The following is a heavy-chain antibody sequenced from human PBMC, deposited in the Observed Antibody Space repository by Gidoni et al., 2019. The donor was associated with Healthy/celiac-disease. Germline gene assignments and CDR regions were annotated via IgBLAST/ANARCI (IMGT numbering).Heavy chain of an antibody. CDR3: ARDSVAFELENWFDP. CDR1: GGSISSYY. V-gene: IGHV4-4*07. Sequence: QVQLQESGPGLVKPSETLSLTCTVSGGSISSYYWSWIRQPAGKGLEWIGRIYTSGSTNYNPSLKSRVTMSVDTSKNQFSLKLSSVTAADTAVYYCARDSVAFELENWFDPWGQGTLVTVSS. CDR2: IYTSGST. J-gene: IGHJ5*02. D-gene: IGHD1-1*01.